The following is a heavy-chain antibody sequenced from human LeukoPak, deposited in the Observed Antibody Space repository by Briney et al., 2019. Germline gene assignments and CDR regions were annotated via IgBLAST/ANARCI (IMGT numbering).Heavy chain of an antibody. D-gene: IGHD5/OR15-5a*01. Sequence: SVKVSCKASGGTFSSYAISWVRQAPGQGLEWMGRIIPILGIANYAQKFQGRVTITADKSTSTAYMELSSLRSEDTAVYCCARAHRVLPGSDYWGQGTLVTVSS. J-gene: IGHJ4*02. CDR3: ARAHRVLPGSDY. V-gene: IGHV1-69*04. CDR1: GGTFSSYA. CDR2: IIPILGIA.